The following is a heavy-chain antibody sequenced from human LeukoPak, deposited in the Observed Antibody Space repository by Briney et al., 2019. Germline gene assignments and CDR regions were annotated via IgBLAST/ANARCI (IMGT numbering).Heavy chain of an antibody. D-gene: IGHD3-3*01. CDR3: ARIAYDALDSYYYGMDV. J-gene: IGHJ6*02. Sequence: GGSLRLSCAASEFTFSSYSMNWVRQAPGKGLEWVSYITNSGNSKSYADSVKGRFTISRDNTKNSLYLQMNGLRAEDTAVYYCARIAYDALDSYYYGMDVWGQGTTVTVSS. CDR2: ITNSGNSK. V-gene: IGHV3-48*01. CDR1: EFTFSSYS.